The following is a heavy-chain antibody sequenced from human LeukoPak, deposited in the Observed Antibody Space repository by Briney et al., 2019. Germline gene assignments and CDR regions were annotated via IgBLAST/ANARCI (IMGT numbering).Heavy chain of an antibody. D-gene: IGHD5-24*01. CDR1: GYTFTSYG. CDR3: ARGEVENWFDP. CDR2: IIPIFGTA. V-gene: IGHV1-69*05. J-gene: IGHJ5*02. Sequence: ASVKVSCKASGYTFTSYGISWVRQAPGQGLEWMGGIIPIFGTANYAQKFQGRVTITTDESTSTAYMELSSLRSEDTAVYYCARGEVENWFDPWGQGTLVTVSS.